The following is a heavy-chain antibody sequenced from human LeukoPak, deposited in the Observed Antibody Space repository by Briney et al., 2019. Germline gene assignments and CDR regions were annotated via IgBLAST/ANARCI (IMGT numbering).Heavy chain of an antibody. CDR3: AKEGSSGVYYYDSRTVDY. Sequence: GGSLRLSCAASGFIFSNYAMSWVRQAPGKGLEWVSAISGRGGSTYYADSVKGRFTISRDNSKNTLYLQMNSLRAEDTAIYYCAKEGSSGVYYYDSRTVDYWGQGTLVTVSS. V-gene: IGHV3-23*01. CDR2: ISGRGGST. J-gene: IGHJ4*02. CDR1: GFIFSNYA. D-gene: IGHD3-22*01.